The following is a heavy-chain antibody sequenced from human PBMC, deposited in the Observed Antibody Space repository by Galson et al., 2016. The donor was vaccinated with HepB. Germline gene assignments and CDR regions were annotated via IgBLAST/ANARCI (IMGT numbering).Heavy chain of an antibody. CDR1: GFTFSSYG. J-gene: IGHJ6*02. Sequence: SLRLSCAASGFTFSSYGMSWVRQAPGKGLEWVSLISISGGSTFYADSVKGRFTISRDNSRNTLYLQMNSLRPEDTAVYYCAKGGGRARYYYYSAMDVWGQGTTVTVSS. D-gene: IGHD2-15*01. CDR2: ISISGGST. V-gene: IGHV3-23*01. CDR3: AKGGGRARYYYYSAMDV.